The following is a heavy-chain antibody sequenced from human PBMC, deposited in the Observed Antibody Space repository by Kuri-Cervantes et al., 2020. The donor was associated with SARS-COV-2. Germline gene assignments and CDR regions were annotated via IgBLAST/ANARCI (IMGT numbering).Heavy chain of an antibody. CDR2: ISSSSSYI. D-gene: IGHD2-2*02. CDR1: GFTFSSYA. V-gene: IGHV3-21*01. Sequence: GESLKISCAASGFTFSSYAMSWVRQAPGKGLEWVSSISSSSSYIYYADSVKGRFTISRDNAKNSLYLQMNSLRAEDTAVYYCARDIVVVPAAISDGWGQGTLVTVSS. CDR3: ARDIVVVPAAISDG. J-gene: IGHJ4*02.